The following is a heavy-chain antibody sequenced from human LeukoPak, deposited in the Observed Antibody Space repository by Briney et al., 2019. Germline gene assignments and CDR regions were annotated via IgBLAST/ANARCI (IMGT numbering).Heavy chain of an antibody. J-gene: IGHJ6*04. CDR3: AKSTRAVMAMMDV. D-gene: IGHD3-16*01. CDR1: GFTFSNYS. Sequence: GGSLRLSCAASGFTFSNYSMNWVRQAPGQGLEWVSSISSRSTYIYHADSVKGRFTISRDNAKNSLFLQMNSLRAEDTAVYFCAKSTRAVMAMMDVWGKGTTVTVSS. V-gene: IGHV3-21*01. CDR2: ISSRSTYI.